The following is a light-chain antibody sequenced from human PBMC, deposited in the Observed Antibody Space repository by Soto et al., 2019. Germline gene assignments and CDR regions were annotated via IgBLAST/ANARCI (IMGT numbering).Light chain of an antibody. CDR3: CSYTSSTTLFV. J-gene: IGLJ1*01. Sequence: QSALTQPPSVSGSPGQSVTISCTGTSSDVGRFNRVCWYQQPPGIAPKLMIYEVSNRPSGVPDRFSGSRSGNTATLTISGLQAEDEGDYYCCSYTSSTTLFVFGTGTKVTVL. V-gene: IGLV2-18*02. CDR2: EVS. CDR1: SSDVGRFNR.